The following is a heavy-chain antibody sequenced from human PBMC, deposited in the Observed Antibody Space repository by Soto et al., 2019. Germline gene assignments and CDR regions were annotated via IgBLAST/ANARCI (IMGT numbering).Heavy chain of an antibody. CDR2: ISYDGSNK. V-gene: IGHV3-30*03. J-gene: IGHJ4*02. CDR1: GFTFSSYG. Sequence: PGGSLRLSFAASGFTFSSYGMHWVRQAPGKGLEWVAVISYDGSNKYYADSVKGRFTISRDNSKNTLYLQMNSLRAEDTAVYYCERGSSGVAGTPRIEIDYWGQGTLVTVSS. D-gene: IGHD6-19*01. CDR3: ERGSSGVAGTPRIEIDY.